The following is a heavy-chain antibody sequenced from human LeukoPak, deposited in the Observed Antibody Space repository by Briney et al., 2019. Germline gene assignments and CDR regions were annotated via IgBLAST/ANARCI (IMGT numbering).Heavy chain of an antibody. CDR1: GDSISTYY. V-gene: IGHV4-59*12. Sequence: SETLSLTCTVSGDSISTYYWSWIRQPPGKGLEWIGYIYYTGSTNYNPSLKSRVTISVDTSRNQFSLKLNSVTAADTAVYYCAKSNGYGLVDIWGQGTMVTVSS. J-gene: IGHJ3*02. CDR2: IYYTGST. D-gene: IGHD3-10*01. CDR3: AKSNGYGLVDI.